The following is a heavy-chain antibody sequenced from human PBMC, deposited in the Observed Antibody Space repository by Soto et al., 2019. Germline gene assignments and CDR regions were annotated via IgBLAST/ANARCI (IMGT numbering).Heavy chain of an antibody. CDR2: INHSGST. J-gene: IGHJ6*03. CDR1: GGSFSGYY. D-gene: IGHD1-26*01. V-gene: IGHV4-34*01. Sequence: PSETLSLTCAVYGGSFSGYYWSWIRQPPGKGLEWIGEINHSGSTNYNPSLKSRVTISVDTSKNQFSLKLSSVTAADTAVYYCAAKDGNYYYMDVWGKGTTVTVSS. CDR3: AAKDGNYYYMDV.